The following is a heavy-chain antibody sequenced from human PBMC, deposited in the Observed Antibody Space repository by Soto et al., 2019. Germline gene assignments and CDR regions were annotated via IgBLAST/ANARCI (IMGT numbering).Heavy chain of an antibody. CDR2: IYYSGST. J-gene: IGHJ4*02. CDR3: AREKRIVGATDFDY. V-gene: IGHV4-59*01. D-gene: IGHD1-26*01. Sequence: SETLSLTCIVSGGSISGYYWSWIRQPPGKGLEWIGYIYYSGSTNYNPSLKSRVTISVDTSKNQFSLKLSSVTAADTAVYYCAREKRIVGATDFDYWGQGTLVTVSS. CDR1: GGSISGYY.